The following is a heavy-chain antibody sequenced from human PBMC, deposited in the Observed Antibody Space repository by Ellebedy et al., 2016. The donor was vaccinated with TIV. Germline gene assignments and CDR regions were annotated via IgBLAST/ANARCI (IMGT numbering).Heavy chain of an antibody. Sequence: ASVKVSCKASGYNFTNYWIGWVRQMPEKGLEWVGIIYPGDSDTRYGPSFEGQVTISADRSISAAYLHFNSLKASGTAVYYCAKLRSSRHFVPFDSWGQGTLVTVSS. J-gene: IGHJ4*02. V-gene: IGHV5-51*01. CDR2: IYPGDSDT. D-gene: IGHD3-10*02. CDR3: AKLRSSRHFVPFDS. CDR1: GYNFTNYW.